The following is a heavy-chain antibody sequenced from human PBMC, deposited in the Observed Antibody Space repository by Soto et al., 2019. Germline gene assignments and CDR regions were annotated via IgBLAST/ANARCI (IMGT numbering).Heavy chain of an antibody. CDR2: INAADGNT. J-gene: IGHJ4*02. CDR3: ARFLMGSTIFDY. D-gene: IGHD2-8*01. Sequence: GASVKVSCKASGYTFNIYAMHWVRQAPGQGPEWMGWINAADGNTKYSQKFQGRVSITADTSATTAYMELTSLTSEDTAVYYCARFLMGSTIFDYWGQGTPVTVSS. V-gene: IGHV1-3*01. CDR1: GYTFNIYA.